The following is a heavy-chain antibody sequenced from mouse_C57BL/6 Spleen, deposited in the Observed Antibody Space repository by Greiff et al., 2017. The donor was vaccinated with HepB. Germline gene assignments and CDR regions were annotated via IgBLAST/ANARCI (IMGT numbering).Heavy chain of an antibody. J-gene: IGHJ3*01. CDR3: AREGQLGRGVFAY. CDR1: GFTFSSYA. V-gene: IGHV5-4*03. CDR2: ISDGGSYT. D-gene: IGHD4-1*02. Sequence: EVKLVESGGGLVKPGGSLKLSCAASGFTFSSYAMSWVRQTPEKRLEWVATISDGGSYTYYPDNVKGRFTISRDNAKNNLYLQMSQLKSEDTAMYYCAREGQLGRGVFAYWGQGTLVTVSA.